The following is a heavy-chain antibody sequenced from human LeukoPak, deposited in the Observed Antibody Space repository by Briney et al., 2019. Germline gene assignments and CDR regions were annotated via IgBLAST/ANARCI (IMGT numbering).Heavy chain of an antibody. J-gene: IGHJ4*02. Sequence: PSETLSLTCTVSGVSISSSTYYWAWIRQSPGKGLEWIGSITYSGSTYYNPSLESRVTISVDTSKNQFSLRLISVTAVDTAVYYCARQGVGATDCWGQGTLVTVSS. D-gene: IGHD1-26*01. V-gene: IGHV4-39*01. CDR1: GVSISSSTYY. CDR3: ARQGVGATDC. CDR2: ITYSGST.